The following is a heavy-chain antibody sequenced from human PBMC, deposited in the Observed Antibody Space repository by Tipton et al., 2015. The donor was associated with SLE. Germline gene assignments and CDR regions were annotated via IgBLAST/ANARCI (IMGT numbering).Heavy chain of an antibody. CDR2: IYTSGGT. V-gene: IGHV4-61*02. CDR3: AREGVGCQLCPDYYYDYMDL. CDR1: GGPFTSGTYY. D-gene: IGHD2-2*01. Sequence: TLSLTCTVSGGPFTSGTYYWSWLRQPAGKGLEWIGRIYTSGGTNYNPSLKSRVTISVDTSKNQFSLKLSSVTAADTAVYYCAREGVGCQLCPDYYYDYMDLWGHGTTLTVS. J-gene: IGHJ6*03.